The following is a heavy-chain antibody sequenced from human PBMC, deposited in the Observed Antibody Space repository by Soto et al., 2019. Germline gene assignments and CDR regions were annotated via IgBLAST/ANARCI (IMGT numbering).Heavy chain of an antibody. D-gene: IGHD6-13*01. Sequence: SETLSLTCTVSGGSISSGDYYWSWIRQPPGKGLEWIGEINHSGSTNYNPSLKSRVTISVDTSKNQFSLKLSSVTAADTAVYYCGSRYIAAAGSSDYWGQGTLVTVSS. CDR3: GSRYIAAAGSSDY. V-gene: IGHV4-39*07. J-gene: IGHJ4*02. CDR2: INHSGST. CDR1: GGSISSGDYY.